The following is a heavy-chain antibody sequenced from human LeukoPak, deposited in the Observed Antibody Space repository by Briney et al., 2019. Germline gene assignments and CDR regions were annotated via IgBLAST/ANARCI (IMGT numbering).Heavy chain of an antibody. D-gene: IGHD1-26*01. CDR2: INHSGST. Sequence: PSETLSLTCAVYGVSFSGYYWSWIRQPPGEGLEWIGEINHSGSTNYNPSLKSRVTISVDTSKNQFSLKLSSVTAADTAVYYCARGRWELDAFDIWGQGTMVTVSS. V-gene: IGHV4-34*01. J-gene: IGHJ3*02. CDR3: ARGRWELDAFDI. CDR1: GVSFSGYY.